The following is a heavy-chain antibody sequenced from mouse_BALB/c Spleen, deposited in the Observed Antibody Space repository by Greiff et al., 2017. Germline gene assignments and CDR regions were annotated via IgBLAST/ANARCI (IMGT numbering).Heavy chain of an antibody. V-gene: IGHV5-17*02. Sequence: EVQLVESGGGLVQPGGSRKLSCAASGFTFSSFGMHWVRQAPEKGLEWVAYISSGSSTIYYADTVKGRFTISRDNPKNTLFLQMTSLRSEDTAMYYCARSPHYYGYYFDYWGQGTTLTVSS. J-gene: IGHJ2*01. CDR2: ISSGSSTI. D-gene: IGHD1-2*01. CDR3: ARSPHYYGYYFDY. CDR1: GFTFSSFG.